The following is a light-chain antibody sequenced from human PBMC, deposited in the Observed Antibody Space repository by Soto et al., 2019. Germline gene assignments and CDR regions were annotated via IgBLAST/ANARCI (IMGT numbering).Light chain of an antibody. J-gene: IGKJ1*01. CDR1: QSVSSN. V-gene: IGKV3-20*01. CDR2: GAS. CDR3: QQYGSSPRT. Sequence: IVMTQSPATLSVSPGERATLSCRASQSVSSNIAWYQQKPGQAPRLLIYGASSRATGIPDRFSGSGSGTDFTLTISRLEPEDFAVYYCQQYGSSPRTFCHGTIVDIK.